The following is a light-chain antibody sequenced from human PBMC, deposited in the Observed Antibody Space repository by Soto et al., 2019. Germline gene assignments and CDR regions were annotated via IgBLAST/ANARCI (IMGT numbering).Light chain of an antibody. V-gene: IGKV1-5*03. Sequence: DFQMTQSHSTLSVSVGDRVSITCPASQSLNNWLAWYQWKPGKAPKLLIYKVSSLESGVPSRFSSSGSGTGFTLTSNSLQPDDCATYDCQQYYARWTFGHGTKVDIK. CDR3: QQYYARWT. CDR2: KVS. CDR1: QSLNNW. J-gene: IGKJ1*01.